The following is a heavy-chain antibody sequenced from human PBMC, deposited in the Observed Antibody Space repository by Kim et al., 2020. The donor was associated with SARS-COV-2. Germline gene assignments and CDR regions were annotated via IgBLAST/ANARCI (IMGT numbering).Heavy chain of an antibody. CDR3: ASWMVGRLDP. D-gene: IGHD1-26*01. Sequence: SETLSLTCTVSGGSISSSSYYWGWIRQPPGKGLEWIGSIYYSGSTYYNPSLKSRVTISVDTSKNQFSLKLSSVTAADTAVYYCASWMVGRLDPWGQGTLVTVSS. CDR2: IYYSGST. V-gene: IGHV4-39*01. J-gene: IGHJ5*02. CDR1: GGSISSSSYY.